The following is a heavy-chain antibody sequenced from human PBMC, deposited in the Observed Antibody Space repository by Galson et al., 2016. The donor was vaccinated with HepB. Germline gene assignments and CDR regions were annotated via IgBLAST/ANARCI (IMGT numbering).Heavy chain of an antibody. V-gene: IGHV1-69*13. CDR2: IVPIFGTA. J-gene: IGHJ6*03. Sequence: SVKVSCKASGGTFSSYAISWVRQAPRQGLEWMGGIVPIFGTANYAQRFQGRVTITADESASTAYMELGSLRSEDTAVYYWERSPRGGYLGCLRYYYYHMEVWGQRDHGHRLL. D-gene: IGHD2-15*01. CDR3: ERSPRGGYLGCLRYYYYHMEV. CDR1: GGTFSSYA.